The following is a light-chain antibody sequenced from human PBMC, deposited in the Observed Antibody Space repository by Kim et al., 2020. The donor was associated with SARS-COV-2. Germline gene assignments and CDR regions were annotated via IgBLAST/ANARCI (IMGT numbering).Light chain of an antibody. Sequence: APGKTATITCGGNNIGTKSVHWYQQKPGQAPILVIFFDSDRPSVIPERFSGSNSGNTAALTISRVEAGDEADYFCQVWDSASDQWVFGGGTQLNVL. CDR1: NIGTKS. J-gene: IGLJ3*02. CDR2: FDS. CDR3: QVWDSASDQWV. V-gene: IGLV3-21*01.